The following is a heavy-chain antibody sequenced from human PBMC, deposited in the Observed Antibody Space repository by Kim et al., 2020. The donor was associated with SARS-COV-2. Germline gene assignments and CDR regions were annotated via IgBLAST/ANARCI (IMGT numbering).Heavy chain of an antibody. D-gene: IGHD6-19*01. V-gene: IGHV1-2*06. CDR2: INPNGGGT. CDR1: GYTFTGYY. Sequence: ASVKVSCKASGYTFTGYYLHWVRQAPGKGLEWMGRINPNGGGTNYAQKFQGRVTMTRDTSISTAYMELSSLISDDTAVHYCARGEMGTAVSNYWGQGTLVTVSS. J-gene: IGHJ4*02. CDR3: ARGEMGTAVSNY.